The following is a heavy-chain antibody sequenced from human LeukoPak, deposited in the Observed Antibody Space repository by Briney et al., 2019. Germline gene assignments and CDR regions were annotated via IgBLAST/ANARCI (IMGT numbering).Heavy chain of an antibody. CDR3: VRDMDRGQWLVRPYN. CDR1: GYTLTTYA. CDR2: IDPKSGGT. D-gene: IGHD6-19*01. J-gene: IGHJ4*02. V-gene: IGHV1-2*02. Sequence: ASVTVSCKASGYTLTTYAMNWVRQAPGQGLEWMGWIDPKSGGTKYAQKFQGRVTMTRDMSFNTAYMDLRRLKSDDTAVYYCVRDMDRGQWLVRPYNWGQGTLVTVSS.